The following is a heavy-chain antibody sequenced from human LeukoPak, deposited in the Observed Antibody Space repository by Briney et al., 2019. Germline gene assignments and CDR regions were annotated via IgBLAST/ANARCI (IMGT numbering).Heavy chain of an antibody. V-gene: IGHV4-4*07. CDR3: ARDMGGPSVVTPVRSDAFDI. CDR2: IYTSGST. Sequence: SETLSLTCTVSGGSISSYYWSWIRQSAGKGLEWIGRIYTSGSTNYNPSHKSRVTMSVDTSKNQFSLKLSSVTAADTAVYYCARDMGGPSVVTPVRSDAFDIWGQGTMVTVSS. D-gene: IGHD4-23*01. J-gene: IGHJ3*02. CDR1: GGSISSYY.